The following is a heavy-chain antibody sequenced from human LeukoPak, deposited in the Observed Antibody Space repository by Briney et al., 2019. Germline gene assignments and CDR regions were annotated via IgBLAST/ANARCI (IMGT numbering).Heavy chain of an antibody. CDR1: GGTFSSYA. D-gene: IGHD3-22*01. V-gene: IGHV1-69*05. J-gene: IGHJ4*02. CDR3: ARADSSGYYLPRYDY. Sequence: ASVKVSCKASGGTFSSYAISWVRQAPGQGLEWMGGIIPIFGTANYARKFQGRVTITTDESTSTAYMELSSLRSEDTAVYYCARADSSGYYLPRYDYWGQGTLVTVSS. CDR2: IIPIFGTA.